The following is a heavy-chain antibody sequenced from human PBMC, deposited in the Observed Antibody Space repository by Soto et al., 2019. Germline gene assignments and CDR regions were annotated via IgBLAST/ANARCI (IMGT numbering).Heavy chain of an antibody. CDR3: AGGRITNWFDP. D-gene: IGHD3-3*01. V-gene: IGHV1-8*01. CDR2: MNPNTGKT. Sequence: QVQLVQSGAEVKKPGASVKVSCKASGYTFTSYDFSWVRQATGQGFEWMGWMNPNTGKTGYAQNFQGRVTMTRNTALSTGYMELSGLTSEDTAVYYCAGGRITNWFDPWGQGSLVTVSS. J-gene: IGHJ5*02. CDR1: GYTFTSYD.